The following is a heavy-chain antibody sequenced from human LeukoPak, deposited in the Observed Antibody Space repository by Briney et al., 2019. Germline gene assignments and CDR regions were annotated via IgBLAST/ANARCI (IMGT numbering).Heavy chain of an antibody. V-gene: IGHV3-30*03. CDR1: GFIFSNYG. D-gene: IGHD1-1*01. J-gene: IGHJ4*02. Sequence: GGSLRLSCAASGFIFSNYGMHCVRQAPGKGLEWVAVISYDGSNKYYADSVKGRFTISRDNSRNMLYLQMNSLRAEDTAVYYSTRDWNDLDYWGQGTLVTVSS. CDR3: TRDWNDLDY. CDR2: ISYDGSNK.